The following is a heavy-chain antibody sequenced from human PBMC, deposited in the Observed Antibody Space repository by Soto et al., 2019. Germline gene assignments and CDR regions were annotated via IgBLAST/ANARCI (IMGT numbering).Heavy chain of an antibody. Sequence: PSETLSLTCAVSGGSISSGGYSWSWIRQPPGKGLEWIGYIYYSGSTYYNPSLKSRVTISVDTSKNQFSLKLSSVTAADTAVYYCARVINGVWSTYYFDYWGQGTLVTVSS. D-gene: IGHD3-3*01. CDR1: GGSISSGGYS. CDR3: ARVINGVWSTYYFDY. CDR2: IYYSGST. V-gene: IGHV4-30-2*05. J-gene: IGHJ4*02.